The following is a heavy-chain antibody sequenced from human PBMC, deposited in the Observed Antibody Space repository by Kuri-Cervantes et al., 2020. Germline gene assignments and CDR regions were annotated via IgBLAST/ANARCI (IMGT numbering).Heavy chain of an antibody. CDR2: ISWNGGTI. J-gene: IGHJ6*04. D-gene: IGHD1-26*01. Sequence: GGSLRLSCAASGFTFNNYAMQWVRQRTGEGLEWVSGISWNGGTIGYADSVKGRFTISRDNAKKSLYLQMNSLRAEDTALYYCARDWSVEVWGKGTTVTVSS. V-gene: IGHV3-9*01. CDR1: GFTFNNYA. CDR3: ARDWSVEV.